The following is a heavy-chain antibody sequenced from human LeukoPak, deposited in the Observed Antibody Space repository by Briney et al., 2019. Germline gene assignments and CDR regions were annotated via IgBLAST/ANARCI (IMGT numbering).Heavy chain of an antibody. CDR2: INHSGST. Sequence: SETLSLTCTVSGGSISSSSYYWGWIRQPPGKGLEWIGEINHSGSTNYNPSLKSRVTISVDTSKNQFSLKLSSVTAADTAVYYCARGLRWSRDFDYWGQGTLVTVSS. D-gene: IGHD4-23*01. J-gene: IGHJ4*02. CDR1: GGSISSSSYY. CDR3: ARGLRWSRDFDY. V-gene: IGHV4-39*07.